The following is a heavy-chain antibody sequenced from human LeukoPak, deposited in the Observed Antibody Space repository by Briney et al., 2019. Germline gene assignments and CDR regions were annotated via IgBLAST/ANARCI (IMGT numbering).Heavy chain of an antibody. CDR1: GFTFSSYW. Sequence: GGSLRLSCAASGFTFSSYWMTWVRQAPGKGLEWVASISGSTIYIYYSESVKGRFTISRDNAKNAVYLQMNSLRGEDTAVYYCARSQSLAKAGYNWFDPWGQGTLVSVSS. CDR3: ARSQSLAKAGYNWFDP. D-gene: IGHD6-13*01. J-gene: IGHJ5*02. CDR2: ISGSTIYI. V-gene: IGHV3-21*01.